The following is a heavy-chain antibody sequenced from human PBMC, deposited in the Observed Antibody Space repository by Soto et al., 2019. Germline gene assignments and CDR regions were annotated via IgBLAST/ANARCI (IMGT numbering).Heavy chain of an antibody. CDR3: AKSTGRGWYEGSNY. J-gene: IGHJ4*02. CDR1: GVTFSSYA. CDR2: ISASGDAT. V-gene: IGHV3-23*01. D-gene: IGHD6-19*01. Sequence: GGSLRLSCAASGVTFSSYAMSWARQAPGKGLEWVSVISASGDATNYADSVKGRFTISRDTSKNTLFLQMKNLRAEDTAVYYCAKSTGRGWYEGSNYWGQGTPVTVSS.